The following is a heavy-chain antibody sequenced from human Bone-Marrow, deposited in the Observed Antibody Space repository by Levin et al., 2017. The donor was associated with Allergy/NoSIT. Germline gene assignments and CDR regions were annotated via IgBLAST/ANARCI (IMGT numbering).Heavy chain of an antibody. J-gene: IGHJ5*02. CDR2: IYYSGST. CDR1: GGSISSSSYY. D-gene: IGHD2-2*01. V-gene: IGHV4-39*01. CDR3: ARHCSSTSCYGWFDP. Sequence: SETLSLTCTVSGGSISSSSYYWGWIRQPPGKGLEWIGSIYYSGSTYYNPSLKSRVTISVDTSKNQFSLKLSSVTAADTAVYYCARHCSSTSCYGWFDPWGQGTLVTVSS.